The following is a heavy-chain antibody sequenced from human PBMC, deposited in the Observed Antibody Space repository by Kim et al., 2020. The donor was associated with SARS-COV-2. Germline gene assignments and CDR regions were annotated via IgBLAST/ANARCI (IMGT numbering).Heavy chain of an antibody. Sequence: SETLSLTCNVSGGSVSSDSYYWSWVRQPPGKGLEWIGNIYHFGSPNYMPSLKSRVTLSVDTSKNQFSLKLSSVSAADTAVYYCSGGWLTHYAMDVWGQGTTVTVSS. CDR1: GGSVSSDSYY. CDR2: IYHFGSP. CDR3: SGGWLTHYAMDV. D-gene: IGHD6-19*01. V-gene: IGHV4-61*01. J-gene: IGHJ6*02.